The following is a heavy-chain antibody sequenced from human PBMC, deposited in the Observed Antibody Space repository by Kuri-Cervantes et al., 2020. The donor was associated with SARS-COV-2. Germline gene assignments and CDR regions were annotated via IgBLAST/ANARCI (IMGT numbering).Heavy chain of an antibody. Sequence: ASVKVSCKASGYTFTGYYMHWVRQAPGQGLEWMGWINPNSGGTNYAQKFQGRVTMARDTSISTVYMELSRLRYNDTAVYYCARSSGYSSAWYSDYWGQGALVPVSS. D-gene: IGHD6-19*01. CDR3: ARSSGYSSAWYSDY. CDR2: INPNSGGT. V-gene: IGHV1-2*02. J-gene: IGHJ4*02. CDR1: GYTFTGYY.